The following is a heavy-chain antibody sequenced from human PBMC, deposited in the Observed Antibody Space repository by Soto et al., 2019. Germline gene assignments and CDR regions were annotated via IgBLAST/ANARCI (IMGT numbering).Heavy chain of an antibody. CDR2: INHSGST. J-gene: IGHJ4*02. V-gene: IGHV4-34*01. Sequence: QVQLQQWGAGLLKPSETLSLTCAVYGGSFSGYYWTWIRQPPGTGLEWIGEINHSGSTNYNPPLKRRATISVDTSKNQFSRKLTSVTAADTAVYYCARDKITGLFDYWGQGTLVTVSS. CDR3: ARDKITGLFDY. CDR1: GGSFSGYY. D-gene: IGHD2-8*02.